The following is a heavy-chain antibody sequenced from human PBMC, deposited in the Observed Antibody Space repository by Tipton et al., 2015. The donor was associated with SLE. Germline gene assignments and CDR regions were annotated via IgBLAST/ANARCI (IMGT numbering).Heavy chain of an antibody. CDR3: ATLPGRYQLLGDDF. J-gene: IGHJ4*02. Sequence: SLRLSCAASGFMFSNYWMSWVRQAPGKGPEWVANMKQDASEIYYVDSVKGRFTISRDNARNSLFLQMNSLGVEDTAVYYCATLPGRYQLLGDDFWGQGTLVTVSS. CDR2: MKQDASEI. CDR1: GFMFSNYW. V-gene: IGHV3-7*01. D-gene: IGHD2-2*01.